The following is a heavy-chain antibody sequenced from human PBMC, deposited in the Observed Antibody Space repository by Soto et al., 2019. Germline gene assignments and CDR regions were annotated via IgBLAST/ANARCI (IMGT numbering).Heavy chain of an antibody. V-gene: IGHV1-2*02. D-gene: IGHD3-22*01. J-gene: IGHJ4*02. Sequence: ASVKVSCKASGYIFTGYYMCWVRQAPGQGLGWMGWINPNSGDTYYAQKFQGRVTMTRHTSTSTAYMELSSLKSDDTAVYYCARGLYYLDNSGSLGHWGRGTLVTVSS. CDR3: ARGLYYLDNSGSLGH. CDR2: INPNSGDT. CDR1: GYIFTGYY.